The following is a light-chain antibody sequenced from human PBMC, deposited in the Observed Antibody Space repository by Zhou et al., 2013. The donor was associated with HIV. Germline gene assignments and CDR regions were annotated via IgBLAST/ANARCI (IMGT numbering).Light chain of an antibody. CDR3: HQYSNYSPLT. Sequence: DIEMTQSPSTLSASVGDRVTITCRASERIGTSLAWYQQKSGKAPKLLIYKASTLHFSVPSRFSASGSGTEFTLTISSLQPDDFATYYCHQYSNYSPLTFGGGTKVDIK. CDR1: ERIGTS. J-gene: IGKJ4*01. CDR2: KAS. V-gene: IGKV1-5*03.